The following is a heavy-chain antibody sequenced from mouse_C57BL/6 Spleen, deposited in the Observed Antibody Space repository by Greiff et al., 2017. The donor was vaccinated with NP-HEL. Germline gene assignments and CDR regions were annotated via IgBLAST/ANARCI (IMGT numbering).Heavy chain of an antibody. CDR3: ARREDYYGSSYEYYAMDY. V-gene: IGHV1-18*01. CDR1: GYTFTDYN. CDR2: INPNNGGT. Sequence: VQLQQSGPELVKPGASVKIPCKASGYTFTDYNMDWVKQSHGKSLEWIGDINPNNGGTIYNQKFKGKATLTVDKSSSTAYMELRSLTSEDTAVYYCARREDYYGSSYEYYAMDYWGQGTSVTVSS. J-gene: IGHJ4*01. D-gene: IGHD1-1*01.